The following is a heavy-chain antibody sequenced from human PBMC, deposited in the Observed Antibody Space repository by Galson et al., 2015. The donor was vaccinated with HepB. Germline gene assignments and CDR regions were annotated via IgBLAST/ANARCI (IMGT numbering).Heavy chain of an antibody. V-gene: IGHV3-30-3*01. CDR2: ISYDGSNK. CDR1: GFTFSSYA. D-gene: IGHD2-15*01. Sequence: SLRLSCAASGFTFSSYAMHWVRQAPGKGLEWVAVISYDGSNKYYADSVKGRFTISRDNSKNTLYLQMNSLRAEDTAVYYCARVHNLVVAATGGFDYWGQGTLVTVSS. J-gene: IGHJ4*02. CDR3: ARVHNLVVAATGGFDY.